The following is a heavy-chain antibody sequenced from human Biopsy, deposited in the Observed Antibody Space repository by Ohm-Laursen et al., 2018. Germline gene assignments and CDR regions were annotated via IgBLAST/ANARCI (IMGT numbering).Heavy chain of an antibody. D-gene: IGHD4-23*01. CDR1: GFTFKNYA. V-gene: IGHV3-23*01. CDR2: IDSSAAST. J-gene: IGHJ6*02. CDR3: ARDTRWSPYHMDV. Sequence: GSLRLSCSASGFTFKNYAMNWVRQAPGKGLDWVSSIDSSAASTFYADSVKGRFTISRDNAKNSLYLQMNSLRADDTAVYYCARDTRWSPYHMDVWGQGTTVTVSS.